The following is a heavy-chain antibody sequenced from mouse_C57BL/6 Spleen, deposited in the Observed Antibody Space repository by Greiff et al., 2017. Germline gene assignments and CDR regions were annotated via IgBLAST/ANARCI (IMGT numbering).Heavy chain of an antibody. Sequence: EVQLQQSGPELVKPGASVKISCKASGYSFTGYYMNWVKQSPEKSLEWIGEINPSTGGTTYNQKFKAKATLTVDKSSSTAYMQLKSLTSEDSAVYYCARSGTLGRRGYFDYWGQGTTLTVSS. J-gene: IGHJ2*01. D-gene: IGHD4-1*01. CDR1: GYSFTGYY. V-gene: IGHV1-42*01. CDR2: INPSTGGT. CDR3: ARSGTLGRRGYFDY.